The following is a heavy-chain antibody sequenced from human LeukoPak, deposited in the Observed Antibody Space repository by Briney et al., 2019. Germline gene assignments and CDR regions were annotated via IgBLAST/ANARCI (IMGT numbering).Heavy chain of an antibody. CDR2: ISANGGST. J-gene: IGHJ4*02. V-gene: IGHV3-23*01. CDR3: ARDTARGYNENFDY. CDR1: GFTFSGCA. D-gene: IGHD5-24*01. Sequence: GGSLRLSCAASGFTFSGCAMSWVRQAPGKGLEWVSGISANGGSTYYADSVKGRFTFSRDNSKNTLYLQMNSLRAEDTAVYYCARDTARGYNENFDYWGQGTLVTVSS.